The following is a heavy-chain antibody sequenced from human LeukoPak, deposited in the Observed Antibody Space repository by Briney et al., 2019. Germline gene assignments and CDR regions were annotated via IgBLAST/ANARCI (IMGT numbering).Heavy chain of an antibody. V-gene: IGHV4-59*01. CDR1: GGSISSYY. CDR3: ARSPPLVDTAFYYYYYYGMDV. J-gene: IGHJ6*02. Sequence: KPSETLSLTCTVSGGSISSYYWSWIRQPPGKGLEWIGYIYYSVSTNYNPSLKSRVTISVDTSKNQFSLKLSSVTAADTAVYYCARSPPLVDTAFYYYYYYGMDVWGQGTTVTVSS. D-gene: IGHD5-18*01. CDR2: IYYSVST.